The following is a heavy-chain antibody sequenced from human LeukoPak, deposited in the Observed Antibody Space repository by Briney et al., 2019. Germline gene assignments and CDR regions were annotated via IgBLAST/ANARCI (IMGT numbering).Heavy chain of an antibody. D-gene: IGHD6-6*01. V-gene: IGHV1-69*13. Sequence: GASVKVSCKASGGTFSSYAISWVRQAPGQGLEWMGGIIPIFGTANYAQKFQGRVTITADESTSTAYMELSSLRSEDTAVYYCSRDSAEQLVLSHAFDIWGQGTMVTVSS. CDR3: SRDSAEQLVLSHAFDI. CDR2: IIPIFGTA. CDR1: GGTFSSYA. J-gene: IGHJ3*02.